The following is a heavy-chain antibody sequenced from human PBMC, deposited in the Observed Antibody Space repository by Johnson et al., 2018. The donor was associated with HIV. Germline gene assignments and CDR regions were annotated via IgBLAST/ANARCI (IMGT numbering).Heavy chain of an antibody. V-gene: IGHV3-30-3*01. CDR1: GFTFSSYA. CDR2: ISYDGSNK. Sequence: QVQLVESGGGVVQPGRSLRLSCAASGFTFSSYAMHWVRQAPGKGLEWVAVISYDGSNKYYADSVKGRFTISRDNSKNTLYLQMNSLRAEDTAVYYCASCESDSSAYYYVGAFDIWGQGTMVTVSS. J-gene: IGHJ3*02. CDR3: ASCESDSSAYYYVGAFDI. D-gene: IGHD3-22*01.